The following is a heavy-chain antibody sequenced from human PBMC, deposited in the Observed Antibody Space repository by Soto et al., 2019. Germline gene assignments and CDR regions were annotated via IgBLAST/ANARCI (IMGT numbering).Heavy chain of an antibody. V-gene: IGHV4-31*03. CDR2: IYYSGRT. CDR3: ARGSFSSSSSWFDP. J-gene: IGHJ5*02. Sequence: SETLSLTCTVSGGSISSGDYYWSWIRQHPGKGLEWIGYIYYSGRTYYNPSLHSRVSIAVDTTENQFSLKLTSVTAADTSVYYCARGSFSSSSSWFDPWGRGTLVTVSS. CDR1: GGSISSGDYY. D-gene: IGHD6-6*01.